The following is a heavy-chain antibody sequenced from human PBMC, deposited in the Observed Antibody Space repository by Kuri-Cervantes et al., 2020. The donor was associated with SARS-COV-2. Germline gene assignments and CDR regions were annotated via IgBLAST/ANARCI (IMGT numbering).Heavy chain of an antibody. V-gene: IGHV4-30-4*08. J-gene: IGHJ5*02. CDR1: GGSISSGDYY. CDR3: ARDRGKTGSWFDP. CDR2: IYYSGST. D-gene: IGHD2-15*01. Sequence: SCTVSGGSISSGDYYWSWIRQPPGKGLEWIGYIYYSGSTYYNPSLKSRVTISVDTSKNQFSLKLSSVTAADTAVYYCARDRGKTGSWFDPWGQGTLVTVSS.